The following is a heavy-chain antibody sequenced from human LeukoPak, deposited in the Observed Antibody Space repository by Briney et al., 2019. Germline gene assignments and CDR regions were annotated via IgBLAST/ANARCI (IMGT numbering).Heavy chain of an antibody. V-gene: IGHV1-2*02. CDR3: AAGPVYDYFEF. CDR1: EYSFTDYY. Sequence: ASVKVSCKASEYSFTDYYIHWVRQAPGQRLEWMGWINPNSGGTNSAQKFQVRITLTRDTSISTAYMELSRLGSDDTAVYYCAAGPVYDYFEFWRQGTLVTVSS. D-gene: IGHD3-22*01. CDR2: INPNSGGT. J-gene: IGHJ4*02.